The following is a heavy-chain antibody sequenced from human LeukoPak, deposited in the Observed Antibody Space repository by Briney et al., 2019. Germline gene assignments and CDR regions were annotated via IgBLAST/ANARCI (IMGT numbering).Heavy chain of an antibody. D-gene: IGHD1-26*01. CDR3: ARGTVTGGSYFDFDY. V-gene: IGHV4-59*01. J-gene: IGHJ4*02. Sequence: SETLSLTCTVSGGSTSSYYWSWIRQPPGKGLEWIGYIYYSGSTKYNPSLKSRVTISVDTSKNRFSLKLSSVTAADTAVYYCARGTVTGGSYFDFDYWGQGTLVTVSS. CDR2: IYYSGST. CDR1: GGSTSSYY.